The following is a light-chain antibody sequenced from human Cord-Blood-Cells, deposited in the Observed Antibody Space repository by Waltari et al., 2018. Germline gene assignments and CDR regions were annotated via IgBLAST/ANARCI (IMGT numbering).Light chain of an antibody. CDR2: EVS. CDR3: SSYAGSNSYV. J-gene: IGLJ1*01. V-gene: IGLV2-8*01. CDR1: RSDLGGYHY. Sequence: QSALTQPPSASGSPGQSVTISCTGTRSDLGGYHYVPWYQQHPGKAPKLMIYEVSKRPSGVPDRFSGSKSGNTASLTVSGLQAEDEADYYCSSYAGSNSYVFGTGTKVTVL.